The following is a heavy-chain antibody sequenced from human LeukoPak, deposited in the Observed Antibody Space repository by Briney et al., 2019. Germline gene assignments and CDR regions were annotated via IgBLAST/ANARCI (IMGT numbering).Heavy chain of an antibody. Sequence: GGSLRLSCTASGFTFSSYWMHWVRQPPGKGLVWVSRINSAGISTNYADSVKGRFTISRDNAKNTLYLQMNSLRAEDTAIYYCGRDIATAVDYWGLGTLVTVSS. V-gene: IGHV3-74*01. D-gene: IGHD6-13*01. CDR2: INSAGIST. CDR1: GFTFSSYW. J-gene: IGHJ4*02. CDR3: GRDIATAVDY.